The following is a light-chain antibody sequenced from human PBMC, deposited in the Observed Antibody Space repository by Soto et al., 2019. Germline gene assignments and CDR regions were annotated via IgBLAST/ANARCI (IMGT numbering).Light chain of an antibody. CDR1: QGISSW. V-gene: IGKV1-12*01. J-gene: IGKJ3*01. CDR3: EQANCFPPGT. Sequence: DIQMTQSPSAVSASVGDRATITCRARQGISSWLAWYHQKPGKAPKLLIYAASSLQRGGPSSFSGSGSVTDFTLTISSLQPEDVATYYCEQANCFPPGTFGPGTKVDSK. CDR2: AAS.